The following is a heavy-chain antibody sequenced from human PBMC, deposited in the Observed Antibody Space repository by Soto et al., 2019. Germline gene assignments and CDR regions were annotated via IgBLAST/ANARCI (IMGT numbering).Heavy chain of an antibody. CDR3: AREWRGGGLFDDSSGYYDEY. Sequence: QVQLVQSGAEVKKPGASVKVSCKASGYTFTSYAINWVRQAPGQGLGWMEWISAYNGDTNYAQKLQGRVTMTTDTSRSTAYMERRSLRPDDTPVYYCAREWRGGGLFDDSSGYYDEYWGQGTLVTVSS. D-gene: IGHD3-22*01. CDR2: ISAYNGDT. J-gene: IGHJ4*02. CDR1: GYTFTSYA. V-gene: IGHV1-18*01.